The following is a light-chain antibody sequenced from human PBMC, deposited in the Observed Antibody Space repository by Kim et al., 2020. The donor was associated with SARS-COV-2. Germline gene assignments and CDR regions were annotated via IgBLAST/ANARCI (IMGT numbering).Light chain of an antibody. V-gene: IGKV1-27*01. J-gene: IGKJ1*01. CDR1: QGITNS. CDR3: QKYNSGPWT. Sequence: VSVGERVTITCRASQGITNSLAWYQQKPGKVPQLLIYAASALQSGVPSRFSGSGSGTDFTLTISSLQPEDVATYYCQKYNSGPWTFGQGTKVDIK. CDR2: AAS.